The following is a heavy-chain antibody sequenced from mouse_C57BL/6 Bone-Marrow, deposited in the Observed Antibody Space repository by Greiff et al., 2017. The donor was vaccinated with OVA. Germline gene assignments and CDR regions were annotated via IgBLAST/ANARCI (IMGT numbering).Heavy chain of an antibody. D-gene: IGHD6-1*01. CDR2: ISNGGGST. J-gene: IGHJ1*03. V-gene: IGHV5-12*01. Sequence: EVHLVESGGGLVQPGGSLKLSCAASGFTFSDYYMYWVRQTPEKRLEWVAYISNGGGSTYYPDTVKGRFTISRDNAKNTLYLQMSRLKSEDTAMYYCARRLYYWYFDVWGTGTTVTVSS. CDR3: ARRLYYWYFDV. CDR1: GFTFSDYY.